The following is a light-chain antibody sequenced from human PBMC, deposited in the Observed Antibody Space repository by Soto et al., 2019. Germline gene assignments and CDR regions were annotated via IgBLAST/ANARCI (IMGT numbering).Light chain of an antibody. J-gene: IGKJ2*01. V-gene: IGKV3-20*01. CDR1: QSVSSSY. CDR2: GAS. CDR3: QQYGSVPHT. Sequence: EIVLTQSPGTLSLSPGERATLSCRASQSVSSSYLAWYQHKPGQAPRLLIYGASSRATGIPDRFSGSGSGTDFTLTISRLEPEDFAVYYCQQYGSVPHTFGQGTKLEIK.